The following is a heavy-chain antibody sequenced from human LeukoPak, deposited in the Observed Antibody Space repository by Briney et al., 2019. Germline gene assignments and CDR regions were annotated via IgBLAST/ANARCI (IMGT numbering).Heavy chain of an antibody. CDR3: AREPMVSAAFDI. CDR2: INAGNGNT. CDR1: GYTFTSYA. D-gene: IGHD3-10*01. Sequence: ASVKVSCKASGYTFTSYAMHWVRQAPGQRLEWMGWINAGNGNTKYSQKFQGRVTITRDTSASTAYMELSSLRSEDTAVYYCAREPMVSAAFDIWGQGTMVTVSS. V-gene: IGHV1-3*01. J-gene: IGHJ3*02.